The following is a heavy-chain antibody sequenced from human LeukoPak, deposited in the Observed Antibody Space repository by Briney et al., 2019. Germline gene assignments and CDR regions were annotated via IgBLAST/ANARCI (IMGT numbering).Heavy chain of an antibody. D-gene: IGHD3-22*01. CDR3: AKGEPYYDSSTYFDY. J-gene: IGHJ4*02. Sequence: GGSLRLSCTTSGFTFGDHAMSWVRQAPGKGLEWVTAISGSGGSTYYADSVKGRFTISRDNSKNTLYLQMNSLRAEDTAVYYCAKGEPYYDSSTYFDYWGQGTLVTVSS. V-gene: IGHV3-23*01. CDR1: GFTFGDHA. CDR2: ISGSGGST.